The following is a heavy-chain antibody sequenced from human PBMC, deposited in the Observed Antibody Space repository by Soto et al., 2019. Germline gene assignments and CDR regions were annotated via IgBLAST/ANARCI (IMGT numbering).Heavy chain of an antibody. V-gene: IGHV4-34*01. Sequence: PSETLSLTCAVYGGSFSGYYWSWIRQPPGKGLEWIGEINHSGSTNYNPSLKSRVTISVGTSKNQFSLKLSSVTAADTAVYYCARRVLTVTPTAPFDYWGQGTLVTVSS. CDR1: GGSFSGYY. J-gene: IGHJ4*02. CDR3: ARRVLTVTPTAPFDY. CDR2: INHSGST. D-gene: IGHD4-17*01.